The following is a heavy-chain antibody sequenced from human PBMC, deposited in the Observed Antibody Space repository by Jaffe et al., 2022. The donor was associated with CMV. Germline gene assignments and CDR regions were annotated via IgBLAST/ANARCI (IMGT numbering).Heavy chain of an antibody. CDR2: ISAYNGNT. J-gene: IGHJ4*02. CDR3: ARGTSGYYDSSGYIVNEAKLDY. D-gene: IGHD3-22*01. Sequence: QVQLVQSGAEVKKPGASVKVSCKASGYTFTSYGISWVRQAPGQGLEWMGWISAYNGNTNYAQKLQGRVTMTTDTSTSTAYMELRSLRSDDTAVYYCARGTSGYYDSSGYIVNEAKLDYWGQGTLVTVSS. CDR1: GYTFTSYG. V-gene: IGHV1-18*01.